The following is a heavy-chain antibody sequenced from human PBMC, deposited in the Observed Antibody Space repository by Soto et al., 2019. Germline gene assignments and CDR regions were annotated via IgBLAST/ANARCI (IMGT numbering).Heavy chain of an antibody. V-gene: IGHV4-34*12. CDR1: GGSFSGYY. J-gene: IGHJ6*02. CDR2: LIHGGST. Sequence: KASETLSLTCAVYGGSFSGYYWSWIRQPPGKGLEWIGELIHGGSTNYNPSLKSRVTISVDTSKNQFSLRLSSVTAADTAVYYCAGATVTTGGYGVDVWGPGTTVTVSS. CDR3: AGATVTTGGYGVDV. D-gene: IGHD4-17*01.